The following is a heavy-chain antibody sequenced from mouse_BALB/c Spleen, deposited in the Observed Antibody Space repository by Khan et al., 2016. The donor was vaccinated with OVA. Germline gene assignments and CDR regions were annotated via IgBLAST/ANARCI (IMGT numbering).Heavy chain of an antibody. V-gene: IGHV3-2*02. D-gene: IGHD1-2*01. J-gene: IGHJ2*01. CDR1: GYSITSGYG. CDR3: ARTARIKY. Sequence: EVKLLESGPGLVKPSQSLSLTCTVTGYSITSGYGWNWIRQFPGNKLEWMGYISYSGSTNYNPSLKSRISITRDTSKHQFFLQLKSVTTEDTATYYCARTARIKYWGQGTTLTVSS. CDR2: ISYSGST.